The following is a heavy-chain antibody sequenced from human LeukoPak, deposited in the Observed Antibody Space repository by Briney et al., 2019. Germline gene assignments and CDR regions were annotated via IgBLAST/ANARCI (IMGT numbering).Heavy chain of an antibody. CDR2: IKPDGSDK. D-gene: IGHD5-18*01. CDR1: GFTFSHYW. V-gene: IGHV3-7*01. CDR3: ARDTGGGYSCYDC. Sequence: GGSLRLSCAASGFTFSHYWMTWIRQTPGKGLEGVANIKPDGSDKYYVDSVKGRFTISRDNAKNSLYLQMDSLRVEDTAVYYCARDTGGGYSCYDCWGQGTLVTVSS. J-gene: IGHJ4*02.